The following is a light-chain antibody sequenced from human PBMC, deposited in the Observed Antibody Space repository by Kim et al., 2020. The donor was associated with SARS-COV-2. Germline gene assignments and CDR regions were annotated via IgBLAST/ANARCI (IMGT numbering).Light chain of an antibody. V-gene: IGLV2-8*01. J-gene: IGLJ1*01. CDR1: SSDVGGYNF. Sequence: QSVTISCTGTSSDVGGYNFVSWHQQHPGKAPKPIICDANKRPSGVPNRFSGSKSGNTASLTVSGLQAEDEADYYCSSYAGTNNFYVFGTGTKVTVL. CDR2: DAN. CDR3: SSYAGTNNFYV.